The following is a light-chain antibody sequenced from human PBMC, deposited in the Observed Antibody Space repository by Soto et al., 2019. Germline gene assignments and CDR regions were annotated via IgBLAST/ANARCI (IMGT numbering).Light chain of an antibody. CDR2: VAS. J-gene: IGKJ4*01. CDR3: QQYGTSPLT. V-gene: IGKV3-20*01. Sequence: EIVLTQSPGTLSLSPGEGATLSCRASQSVAANYLAWYQQKPGQAPRLLIYVASSRATGIPDRFSGSGSGTAFTLTISRLEPEDFAVYYCQQYGTSPLTFGGGTKVEIK. CDR1: QSVAANY.